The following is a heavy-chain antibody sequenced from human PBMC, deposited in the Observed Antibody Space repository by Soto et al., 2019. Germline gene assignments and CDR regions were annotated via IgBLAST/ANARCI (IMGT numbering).Heavy chain of an antibody. V-gene: IGHV3-64*01. Sequence: EVQLVESGGALVQPGGSLRVSCAASGFTFSSYAMHWVRQAPGKGLEYVSAITSNGGSTYYANSVKGRFTISRDNSKNTLYLQMGSLRPEDMAVYYCVRRRDSSGYDYWGQGTLVTVSS. J-gene: IGHJ4*02. D-gene: IGHD3-22*01. CDR2: ITSNGGST. CDR3: VRRRDSSGYDY. CDR1: GFTFSSYA.